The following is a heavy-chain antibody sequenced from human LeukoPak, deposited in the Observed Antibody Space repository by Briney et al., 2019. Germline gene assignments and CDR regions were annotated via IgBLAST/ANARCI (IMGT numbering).Heavy chain of an antibody. Sequence: ASVKVSCKASGYTFTSYGISWVRQAPGQGLEWMGWISAYNGNTNYAQKLQGRVTMTTDTSTSTAYMELRSLRSADTAVYYCAREGGGGSHYFRDNWFDPWGQGTLVTVSS. V-gene: IGHV1-18*01. D-gene: IGHD1-26*01. J-gene: IGHJ5*02. CDR1: GYTFTSYG. CDR3: AREGGGGSHYFRDNWFDP. CDR2: ISAYNGNT.